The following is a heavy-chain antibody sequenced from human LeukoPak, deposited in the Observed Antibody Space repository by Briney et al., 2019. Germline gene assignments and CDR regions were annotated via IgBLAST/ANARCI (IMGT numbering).Heavy chain of an antibody. CDR1: GFTFSSYG. V-gene: IGHV3-33*06. CDR3: AKRDGYNSNYFDY. J-gene: IGHJ4*02. D-gene: IGHD5-24*01. CDR2: IWYDGSNK. Sequence: PGRSLRLPCAASGFTFSSYGMHWVRQAPGKGLEWVAVIWYDGSNKYYADSVKGRFTISRDNSKNTLYLQMNSLRAEDTAVYYCAKRDGYNSNYFDYWGQGTLVTVSS.